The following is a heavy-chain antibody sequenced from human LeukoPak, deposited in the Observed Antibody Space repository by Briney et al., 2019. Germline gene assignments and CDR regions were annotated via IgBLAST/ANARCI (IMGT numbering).Heavy chain of an antibody. V-gene: IGHV1-2*06. Sequence: GASVKVSCKVSGYTLTELSMHWVRQAPGQGLEWMGRINPNSGGTDYAQKFQGRVAMTRDTPISTAYMELSRLRSDDTAVYYCARVDYYGGNDYFDYWGQGSLVTVSS. CDR1: GYTLTELS. CDR2: INPNSGGT. J-gene: IGHJ4*02. CDR3: ARVDYYGGNDYFDY. D-gene: IGHD4-23*01.